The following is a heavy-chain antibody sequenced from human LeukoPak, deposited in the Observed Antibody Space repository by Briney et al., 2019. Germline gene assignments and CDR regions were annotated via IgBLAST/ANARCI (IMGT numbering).Heavy chain of an antibody. D-gene: IGHD3-16*01. Sequence: GGSLRLSCAASGFIFSSYWMSWVRQAPGKGLEWVANIKQDGSEKYYVDSVKGRFSISRDNAKNSLYLQMNSLRAEDTAVYYCAEGDYMDVWGKGTTVTVSS. CDR1: GFIFSSYW. V-gene: IGHV3-7*01. J-gene: IGHJ6*03. CDR3: AEGDYMDV. CDR2: IKQDGSEK.